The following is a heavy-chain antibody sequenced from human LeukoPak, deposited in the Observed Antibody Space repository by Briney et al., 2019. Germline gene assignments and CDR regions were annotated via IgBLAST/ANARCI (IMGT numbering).Heavy chain of an antibody. Sequence: SETLSLICIVSGYSISSGYYWGWIRQPPGKGLEWIGNIYYSGSTYYNPSLKSRVTISLDTSKNQFSLKLSSVTAADTAVYYCARDRGRITMVRGVMSWFDPWGQGTLVTVSS. CDR1: GYSISSGYY. CDR3: ARDRGRITMVRGVMSWFDP. J-gene: IGHJ5*02. CDR2: IYYSGST. V-gene: IGHV4-38-2*02. D-gene: IGHD3-10*01.